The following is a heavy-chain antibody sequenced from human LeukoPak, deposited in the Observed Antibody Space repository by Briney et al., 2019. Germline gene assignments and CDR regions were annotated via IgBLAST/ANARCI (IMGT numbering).Heavy chain of an antibody. Sequence: PGGSLRLSCAASGFTFSSDAMSWVRQAPGKGLEWVSAISGSGGSTYYADSVKGRFTISRDNSKNTLYLQMNSLRAEDTAVYYCAKDPYCSSTSCFSYNWFDPWGQGTLVTVSS. CDR1: GFTFSSDA. CDR3: AKDPYCSSTSCFSYNWFDP. D-gene: IGHD2-2*01. J-gene: IGHJ5*02. V-gene: IGHV3-23*01. CDR2: ISGSGGST.